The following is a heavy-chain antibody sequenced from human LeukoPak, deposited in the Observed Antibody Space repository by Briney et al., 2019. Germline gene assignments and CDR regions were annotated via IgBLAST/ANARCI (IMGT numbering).Heavy chain of an antibody. CDR3: ARYPFDGYNYYFDY. D-gene: IGHD5-24*01. J-gene: IGHJ4*02. CDR1: GGSISSYY. V-gene: IGHV4-59*01. CDR2: IYYSGST. Sequence: SETLSLTCTASGGSISSYYWSWIRLPPGKGLEWIGYIYYSGSTNYNPSLKSRVTISVDTSNNQFSLKLSSVTAADTAVYYCARYPFDGYNYYFDYWGQGTLVTVSS.